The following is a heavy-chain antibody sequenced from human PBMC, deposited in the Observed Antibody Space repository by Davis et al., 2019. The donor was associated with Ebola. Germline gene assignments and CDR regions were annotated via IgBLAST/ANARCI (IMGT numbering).Heavy chain of an antibody. CDR3: AREGAYYDFWSAQPYYGMDV. CDR2: LYHSENT. V-gene: IGHV4-59*01. J-gene: IGHJ6*02. Sequence: SETLSLTCTVSGVSMSSYYWSWIRQPPGKGLEWVAYLYHSENTNYNPSLKSRVSILVDLSRNQFSLKLTSMTAADTAVYYCAREGAYYDFWSAQPYYGMDVWGQGTTVTVSS. CDR1: GVSMSSYY. D-gene: IGHD3-3*01.